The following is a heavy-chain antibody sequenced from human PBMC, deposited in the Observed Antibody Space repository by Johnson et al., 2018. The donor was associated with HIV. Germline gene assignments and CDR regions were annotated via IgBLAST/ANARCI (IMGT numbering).Heavy chain of an antibody. J-gene: IGHJ3*02. CDR2: ISYDGSNK. CDR1: GFTFSSYA. CDR3: AREMAWEVAFDI. Sequence: QVQLVESGGGVVQPGRSLRLSCAASGFTFSSYAMHWVRQAPGKGLEWVAVISYDGSNKYYADSVKGRFTISRDNAKNSLYLRMNSLRAEDTAVYYCAREMAWEVAFDIWCQGTMVTVSS. V-gene: IGHV3-30-3*01. D-gene: IGHD5-24*01.